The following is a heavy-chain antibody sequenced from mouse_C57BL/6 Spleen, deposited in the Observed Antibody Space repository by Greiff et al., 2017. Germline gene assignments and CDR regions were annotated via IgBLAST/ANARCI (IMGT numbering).Heavy chain of an antibody. J-gene: IGHJ1*03. D-gene: IGHD1-1*02. V-gene: IGHV1-50*01. Sequence: QVHVKQPGAELVKPGASVKLSCKASGYTFTSYWMQWVKQRPGQGLEWIGEIDPSDSYTNYNQKFKGKATLTVDTSSSTAYMQLSSLTSEDSAVYYCARGYGDWYFDVWGTGTTVTVSS. CDR1: GYTFTSYW. CDR3: ARGYGDWYFDV. CDR2: IDPSDSYT.